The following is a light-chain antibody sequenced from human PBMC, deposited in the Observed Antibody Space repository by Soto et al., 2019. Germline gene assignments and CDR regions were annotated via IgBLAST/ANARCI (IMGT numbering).Light chain of an antibody. V-gene: IGKV3-15*01. Sequence: EIVMTQSPATLSVSLGERATLSCRASQSVSSTLAWYQQKPGQAPRLLMYGASTRATGIPARFSGSGSGTEFTLTISSLQSEDFAVYYCQQYNKWPLTFGGGTKVEIK. CDR3: QQYNKWPLT. CDR1: QSVSST. CDR2: GAS. J-gene: IGKJ4*01.